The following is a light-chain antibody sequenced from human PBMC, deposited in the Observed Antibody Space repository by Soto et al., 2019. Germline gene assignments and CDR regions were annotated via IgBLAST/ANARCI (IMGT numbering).Light chain of an antibody. CDR1: QCISSY. Sequence: IRMTQSPSSLSASTGDRVTITCRASQCISSYLAWYQQKPGKAPKLLIYAASTLQSGVPSRFSGSGSGTDFTLTISCLQSEDFATYYCQQYYSYPPTFGGGTKVDI. CDR2: AAS. V-gene: IGKV1-8*01. CDR3: QQYYSYPPT. J-gene: IGKJ4*01.